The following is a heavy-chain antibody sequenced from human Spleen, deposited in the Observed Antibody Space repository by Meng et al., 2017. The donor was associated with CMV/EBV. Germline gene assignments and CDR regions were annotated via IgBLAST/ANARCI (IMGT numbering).Heavy chain of an antibody. J-gene: IGHJ6*02. CDR2: INPDSGGT. Sequence: KASGYTFAGYYIHWVRQAPGQGREWMGWINPDSGGTNYAQKFQGRVTMTRDTSITTAYMELRSLRSDDTAIYYCARTYDILKDGLDVWGPGTTVTVSS. CDR1: GYTFAGYY. V-gene: IGHV1-2*02. D-gene: IGHD3-9*01. CDR3: ARTYDILKDGLDV.